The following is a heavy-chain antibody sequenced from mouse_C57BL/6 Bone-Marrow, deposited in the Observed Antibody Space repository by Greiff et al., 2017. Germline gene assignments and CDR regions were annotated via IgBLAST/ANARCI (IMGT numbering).Heavy chain of an antibody. CDR3: TPLLRSWFAY. J-gene: IGHJ3*01. CDR1: GFTFSNYW. V-gene: IGHV6-3*01. D-gene: IGHD1-1*01. CDR2: IRLKSDNYAT. Sequence: EVPLQQSGGGLVQPGGSMKLSCVASGFTFSNYWMNWVRQSPEKGLEWVAQIRLKSDNYATHYAESVKGRFTISSYDSKSSVYLQMNNVRAEDTGIYYCTPLLRSWFAYWGQGTLVTVSA.